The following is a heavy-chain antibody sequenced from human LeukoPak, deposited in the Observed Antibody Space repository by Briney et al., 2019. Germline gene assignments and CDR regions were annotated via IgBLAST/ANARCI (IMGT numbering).Heavy chain of an antibody. CDR2: ISWNSSSI. CDR1: GFIFDDYA. J-gene: IGHJ4*02. Sequence: PGRSLTLSCAASGFIFDDYAMHWVRQAPGKGLEWVSSISWNSSSICYADSVKGRFTISRDNAKSSLYLQMNSLRAEDTAVYYSARYVCRSASCNTPYYFDDWGEGTLVTLSS. V-gene: IGHV3-9*01. CDR3: ARYVCRSASCNTPYYFDD. D-gene: IGHD2-2*02.